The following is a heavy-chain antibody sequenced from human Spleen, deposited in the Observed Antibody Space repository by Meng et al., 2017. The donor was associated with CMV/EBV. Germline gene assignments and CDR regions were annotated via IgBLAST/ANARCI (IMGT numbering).Heavy chain of an antibody. CDR3: ASEPVGWYFDL. CDR2: INHGGVT. CDR1: GGSFSGYY. Sequence: SLTCGVYGGSFSGYYWTWIRQPPGKGLEWIGEINHGGVTHYNSSLNSRVTISLDTSKKRFSLRLTSVTAADTAVYYCASEPVGWYFDLWGRGTLVTVS. D-gene: IGHD1-14*01. J-gene: IGHJ2*01. V-gene: IGHV4-34*01.